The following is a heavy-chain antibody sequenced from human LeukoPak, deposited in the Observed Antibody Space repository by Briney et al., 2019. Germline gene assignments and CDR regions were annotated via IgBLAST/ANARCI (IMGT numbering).Heavy chain of an antibody. CDR3: ARVVVPAARRPYDAFDI. J-gene: IGHJ3*02. CDR2: INPNSGGT. CDR1: GYTFTGYY. V-gene: IGHV1-2*04. D-gene: IGHD2-2*01. Sequence: ASVKVSCKASGYTFTGYYMHWVRQAPGQGLEWMGWINPNSGGTNYAQKFQGWVTMTRDTSISTAYMELSRLRSDDTAVYYCARVVVPAARRPYDAFDIWGQGTMVTVSS.